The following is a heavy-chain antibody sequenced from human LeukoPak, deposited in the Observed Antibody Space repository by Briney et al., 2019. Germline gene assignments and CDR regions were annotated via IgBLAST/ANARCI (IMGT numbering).Heavy chain of an antibody. CDR3: ARANYYGSGKKDLDY. D-gene: IGHD3-10*01. Sequence: GASVKVSCKASGYTFTTYDINWVRQATGQGLEWMGWMNPNSGNTGYAQKFQGRVTMTRNTSMSTAYMELSSLRSEDTVVYYCARANYYGSGKKDLDYWGQGTLVTVSS. V-gene: IGHV1-8*01. J-gene: IGHJ4*02. CDR2: MNPNSGNT. CDR1: GYTFTTYD.